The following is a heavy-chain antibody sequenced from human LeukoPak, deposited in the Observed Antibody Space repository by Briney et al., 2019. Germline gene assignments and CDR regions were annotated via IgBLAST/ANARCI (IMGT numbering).Heavy chain of an antibody. CDR1: GFTFSSYG. V-gene: IGHV3-33*08. CDR2: IWYGGSNK. Sequence: GRSLRLSCAASGFTFSSYGMHWVRQAPGKGLEWVAVIWYGGSNKYYADSVKGRFTISRDNSKNTLYLQMNSLRAEDTAVYYCARECGGDLWSGEKCFDYWGQGTLVTVSS. CDR3: ARECGGDLWSGEKCFDY. D-gene: IGHD3-10*01. J-gene: IGHJ4*02.